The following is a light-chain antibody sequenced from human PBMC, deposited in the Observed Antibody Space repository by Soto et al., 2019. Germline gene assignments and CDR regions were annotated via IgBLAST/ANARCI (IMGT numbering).Light chain of an antibody. J-gene: IGKJ4*01. CDR2: DAS. Sequence: EIVLTQSPATLSLSPGEGATLSCRASQSISSHLAWYQQKPGQAPRLLMYDASNRATGIPARFSGSGSGTAFTLPISSLPPKVFPFFYCQQRPNCPLTSGGGTKLEIK. CDR1: QSISSH. CDR3: QQRPNCPLT. V-gene: IGKV3-11*01.